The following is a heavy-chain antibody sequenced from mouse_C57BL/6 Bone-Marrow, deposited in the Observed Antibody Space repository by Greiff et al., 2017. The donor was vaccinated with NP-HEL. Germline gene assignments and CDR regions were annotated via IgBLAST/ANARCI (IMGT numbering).Heavy chain of an antibody. J-gene: IGHJ4*01. CDR3: ARGDGYSGNYAMDY. CDR2: ISYDGSN. CDR1: GYSITSGYY. D-gene: IGHD2-3*01. V-gene: IGHV3-6*01. Sequence: VQLKESGPGLVKPSQSLSLTCSVTGYSITSGYYWNWIRQFPGNKLEWMGYISYDGSNNYNPSLKNRISITRDTSKNQFFLKLNSVTTEDTATYYCARGDGYSGNYAMDYWGQGTSVTVSS.